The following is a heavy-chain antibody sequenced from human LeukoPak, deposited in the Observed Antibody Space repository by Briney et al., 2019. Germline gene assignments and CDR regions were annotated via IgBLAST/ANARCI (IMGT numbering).Heavy chain of an antibody. J-gene: IGHJ4*02. V-gene: IGHV3-7*03. CDR2: IKEDGSRE. Sequence: PGGSLRLSCAASGFTFSTYWMTWVRQTPGKGLEWVANIKEDGSREYYVDSVKGRFTISRDNSKNTLYLQMNSLRAEDTAVYYCAKSLYIHWGDYWGQGTLVTVSS. CDR1: GFTFSTYW. D-gene: IGHD7-27*01. CDR3: AKSLYIHWGDY.